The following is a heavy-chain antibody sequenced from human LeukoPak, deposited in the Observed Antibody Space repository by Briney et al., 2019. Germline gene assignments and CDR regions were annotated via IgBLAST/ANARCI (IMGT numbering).Heavy chain of an antibody. CDR1: GYSFTTYW. J-gene: IGHJ4*02. Sequence: GESLKISCKCSGYSFTTYWIGWVRQMPEKGLEWMGIIYPGDYDTRDSPSFQGHVTISADKSISTAYLQWSRLKASDTAMYYCARLTRVGTGYFAYWGQRTLVTVSS. D-gene: IGHD4-23*01. CDR2: IYPGDYDT. CDR3: ARLTRVGTGYFAY. V-gene: IGHV5-51*01.